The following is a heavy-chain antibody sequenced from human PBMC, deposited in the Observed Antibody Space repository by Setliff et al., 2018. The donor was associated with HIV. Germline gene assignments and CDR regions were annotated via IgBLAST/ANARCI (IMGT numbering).Heavy chain of an antibody. CDR1: GFTFSNAW. CDR2: IKSKTDGGMK. J-gene: IGHJ5*02. D-gene: IGHD3-10*01. V-gene: IGHV3-15*01. Sequence: GGSLRLSCAASGFTFSNAWMSWVRQAPGKGLEWVGRIKSKTDGGMKDYADSVKGRFTVSRDNSKNTLSLQMDSLRAEDTAVYYCAKDPRGSMVRGLINYFDPWGQGTLVTVSS. CDR3: AKDPRGSMVRGLINYFDP.